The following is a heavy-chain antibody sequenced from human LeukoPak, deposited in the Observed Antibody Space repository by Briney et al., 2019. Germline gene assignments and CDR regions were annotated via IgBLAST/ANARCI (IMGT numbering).Heavy chain of an antibody. Sequence: PGGSLRLSGAASGFTFSSYWMHWVRQTPGRGLVWVSRINSDGSTTSDADSVKGRFTISRDNAKNSLYLQMNSLRAEDTAVYYCARYGLAVAGMMRDYWGQGTLVTVSS. CDR1: GFTFSSYW. V-gene: IGHV3-74*01. CDR3: ARYGLAVAGMMRDY. J-gene: IGHJ4*02. D-gene: IGHD6-19*01. CDR2: INSDGSTT.